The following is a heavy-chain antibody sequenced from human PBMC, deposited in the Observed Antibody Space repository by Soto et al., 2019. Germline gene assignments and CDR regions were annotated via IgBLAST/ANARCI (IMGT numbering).Heavy chain of an antibody. Sequence: QVQLVQSGAEGKKPGSAVKVSCKASGGTFSSYAINWVRQAPGQGLEWMGGLIPIFGTTYYAQREQRRVTNSADRSANTADMDLSGLTSEDAAVSYCAWGGVAIIGYGMDVWGQGTTVSVSS. CDR3: AWGGVAIIGYGMDV. CDR1: GGTFSSYA. J-gene: IGHJ6*02. V-gene: IGHV1-69*06. CDR2: LIPIFGTT. D-gene: IGHD3-16*01.